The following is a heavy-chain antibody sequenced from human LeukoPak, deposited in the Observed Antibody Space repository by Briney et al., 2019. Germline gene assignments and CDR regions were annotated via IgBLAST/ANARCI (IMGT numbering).Heavy chain of an antibody. CDR2: IYSGGST. D-gene: IGHD4-17*01. V-gene: IGHV3-53*01. J-gene: IGHJ4*02. Sequence: GGSLRLSCAASGFTVSSNYMSWVRQAPGKGLEWVSVIYSGGSTYYADSVKGRFTISRDNSKNTLYLQMNSLRAEDTAVYYCARFRDYGDYHFDYWGQGTLVTVSS. CDR3: ARFRDYGDYHFDY. CDR1: GFTVSSNY.